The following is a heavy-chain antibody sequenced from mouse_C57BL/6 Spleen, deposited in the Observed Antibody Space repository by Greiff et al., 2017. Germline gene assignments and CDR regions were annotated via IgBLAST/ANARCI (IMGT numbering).Heavy chain of an antibody. CDR1: GFTFNTYA. Sequence: DVKLVESGGGLVQPKGSLKLSCAASGFTFNTYAMHWVRQAPGKGLEWVARIRSKSSNYATYYADSVKDRFTISRDDSQSMLYLQMNNLKTEDTAMYYCVREKGYYGSDYFDYWGQGTTLTVSS. CDR3: VREKGYYGSDYFDY. V-gene: IGHV10-3*01. D-gene: IGHD1-1*01. CDR2: IRSKSSNYAT. J-gene: IGHJ2*01.